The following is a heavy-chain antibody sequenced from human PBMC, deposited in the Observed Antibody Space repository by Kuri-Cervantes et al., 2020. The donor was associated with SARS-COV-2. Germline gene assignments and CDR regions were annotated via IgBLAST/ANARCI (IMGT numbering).Heavy chain of an antibody. V-gene: IGHV3-30*18. D-gene: IGHD1-26*01. CDR2: ISYDGSNK. CDR3: AKEYSGSWGYGY. J-gene: IGHJ4*02. Sequence: LSLTCAASGFTFSSYGMHWVRQAPGKGLEWVAVISYDGSNKYCADSVKGRFTISRDNSKNTLYLQMNSLRAEDTAVYYCAKEYSGSWGYGYWGQGTLVTVSS. CDR1: GFTFSSYG.